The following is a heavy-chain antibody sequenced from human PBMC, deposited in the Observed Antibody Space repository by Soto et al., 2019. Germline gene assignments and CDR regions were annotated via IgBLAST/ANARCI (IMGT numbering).Heavy chain of an antibody. CDR3: ARSGGVTYYYDSSGYPPFDY. J-gene: IGHJ4*02. CDR2: IYYSGST. Sequence: QVQLQESGPGLVKPSETLSLTCTVSGGPVSSGSYYWSWIRQPPGKGLEWIGYIYYSGSTNYNPSLKSRVTISVDTSKNLFSLKLSSVTAADTAVYYCARSGGVTYYYDSSGYPPFDYWGQGTLVTVSS. D-gene: IGHD3-22*01. CDR1: GGPVSSGSYY. V-gene: IGHV4-61*01.